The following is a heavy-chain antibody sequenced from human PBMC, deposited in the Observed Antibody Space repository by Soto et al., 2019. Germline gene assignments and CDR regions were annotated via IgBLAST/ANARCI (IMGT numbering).Heavy chain of an antibody. D-gene: IGHD1-7*01. Sequence: QVQLVESGGGVFQPGRSLRLSCAASGFTFSSDGMHWVRQAPGKGLEWVAVISYDGSYQYYVDSVKGRFTISRDNSKNTLYLQMNSLRAEDVAVYYCAKDEISRTFRGDAFNFWGQGTRVTVSS. CDR1: GFTFSSDG. V-gene: IGHV3-30*18. CDR2: ISYDGSYQ. J-gene: IGHJ3*01. CDR3: AKDEISRTFRGDAFNF.